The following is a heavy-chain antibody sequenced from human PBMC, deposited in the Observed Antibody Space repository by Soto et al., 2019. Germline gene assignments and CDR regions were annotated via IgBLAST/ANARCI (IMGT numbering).Heavy chain of an antibody. CDR2: ISFDESDK. D-gene: IGHD3-22*01. CDR1: GFTFSYSG. CDR3: AKDASSEYYSYDS. Sequence: QLQLVESGGGVVQPGRSLRLSCAASGFTFSYSGMHWVRQAPGKGLERVAVISFDESDKYYADSVKGRFTISRRNGKHTLPLRMNRLRAEDAAVYYCAKDASSEYYSYDSWGQGTLVTVSS. J-gene: IGHJ4*02. V-gene: IGHV3-30*18.